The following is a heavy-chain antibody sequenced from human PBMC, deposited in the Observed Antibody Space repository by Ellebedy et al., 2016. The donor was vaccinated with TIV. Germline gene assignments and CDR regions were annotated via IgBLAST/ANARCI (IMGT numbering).Heavy chain of an antibody. CDR3: ARRDKVDYGSGSYSG. Sequence: GESLKISXKGSGYSFTSYWIGWVRQMPGKGLEWMGIIYPGDSDTRYSPSFQGQVTISADKSISTAYLQWSSLKASDTAMYYCARRDKVDYGSGSYSGWGQGTLVTVSS. V-gene: IGHV5-51*01. CDR2: IYPGDSDT. J-gene: IGHJ4*02. CDR1: GYSFTSYW. D-gene: IGHD3-10*01.